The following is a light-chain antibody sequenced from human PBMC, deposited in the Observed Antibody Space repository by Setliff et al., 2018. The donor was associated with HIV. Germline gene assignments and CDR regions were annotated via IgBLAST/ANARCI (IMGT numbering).Light chain of an antibody. Sequence: QSALTHPRSVSGSPGQSVTISYTGTSSDVGGYNYVSWYQHLPGKAPKLMIYDVTKRPSGVPDRFSGSKSGNTASLTISGLQSEDEADYYCCSYAGSYTSLYVFGTGTKVTVL. J-gene: IGLJ1*01. V-gene: IGLV2-11*01. CDR2: DVT. CDR1: SSDVGGYNY. CDR3: CSYAGSYTSLYV.